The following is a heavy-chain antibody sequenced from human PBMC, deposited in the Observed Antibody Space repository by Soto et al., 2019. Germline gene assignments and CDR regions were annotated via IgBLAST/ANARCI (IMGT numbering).Heavy chain of an antibody. CDR2: IYYSGST. J-gene: IGHJ5*02. Sequence: QLQLQESGPGLVKPSETLSLTCTVSGGSISSSSYYWGWIRQPPGKGLEWIGSIYYSGSTYYNPSLKSRVTISVDTSKNQFSLKLSSVTAADTAVYYCARMPQKPYCSGGSCYPSNWFDPWGQGTLVTVSS. CDR1: GGSISSSSYY. CDR3: ARMPQKPYCSGGSCYPSNWFDP. V-gene: IGHV4-39*01. D-gene: IGHD2-15*01.